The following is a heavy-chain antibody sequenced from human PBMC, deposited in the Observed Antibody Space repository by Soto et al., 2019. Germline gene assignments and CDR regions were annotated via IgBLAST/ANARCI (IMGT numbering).Heavy chain of an antibody. CDR3: ARVRSCSSTSCYSIRRDAFDI. V-gene: IGHV4-34*01. J-gene: IGHJ3*02. CDR2: INPSGST. D-gene: IGHD2-2*01. CDR1: GGSFSGYY. Sequence: QVQLQQWGAGLLKPSETLSLTCAVYGGSFSGYYWSWIRQPPGKGLEWIGEINPSGSTNYNPSLKSRVTISVDTSKNQFSLKLSSVTAADTAVYYCARVRSCSSTSCYSIRRDAFDIWGQGTMVTVSS.